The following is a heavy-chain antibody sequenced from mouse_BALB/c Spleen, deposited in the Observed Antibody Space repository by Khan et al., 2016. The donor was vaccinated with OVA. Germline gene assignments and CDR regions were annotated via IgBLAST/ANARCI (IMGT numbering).Heavy chain of an antibody. CDR1: GYSITSGYF. Sequence: EVQLQESGPGLVKPSQSLSLTCSVTGYSITSGYFWNWIRQFPGNNLEWLGYIRYDGDSNYNPYLKNRISITRDTSKNQFLLKLNSVPPKNTASSSCARGDSSVPAWFAYWGQGTLVPVSA. CDR3: ARGDSSVPAWFAY. CDR2: IRYDGDS. V-gene: IGHV3-6*02. J-gene: IGHJ3*01. D-gene: IGHD3-2*02.